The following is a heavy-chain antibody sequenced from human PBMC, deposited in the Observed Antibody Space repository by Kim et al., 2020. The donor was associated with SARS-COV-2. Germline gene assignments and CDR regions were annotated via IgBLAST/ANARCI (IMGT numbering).Heavy chain of an antibody. CDR2: IIPILGIA. V-gene: IGHV1-69*04. J-gene: IGHJ2*01. D-gene: IGHD5-12*01. CDR3: ARDAIVATITTYYWYFDL. CDR1: GGTFSSYA. Sequence: SVKVSCKASGGTFSSYAISWVRQAPGQGLEWMGRIIPILGIANYAQKFQGRVTITADKSTSTAYMELSSLRSEETSVYYCARDAIVATITTYYWYFDLWGRGTLVTVSS.